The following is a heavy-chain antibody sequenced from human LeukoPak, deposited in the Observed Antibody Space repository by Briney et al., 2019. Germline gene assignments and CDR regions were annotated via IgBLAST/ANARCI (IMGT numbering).Heavy chain of an antibody. D-gene: IGHD4-11*01. CDR3: AGVDYSNYGNYYYMDV. J-gene: IGHJ6*03. CDR2: IYYSGST. V-gene: IGHV4-59*01. CDR1: GGSISSYY. Sequence: SETLSLTCTVSGGSISSYYWSWIRQPPGKGLEWIGYIYYSGSTNYNPSLKSRVTISVDTSKNQFSLKLSSVTAADTALYYSAGVDYSNYGNYYYMDVWGKGTTVTVSS.